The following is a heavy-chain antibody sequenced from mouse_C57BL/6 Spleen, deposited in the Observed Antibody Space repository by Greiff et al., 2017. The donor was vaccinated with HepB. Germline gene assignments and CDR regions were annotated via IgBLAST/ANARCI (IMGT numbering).Heavy chain of an antibody. Sequence: EVQLQQSGPELVKPGASVKISCKASGYSFTGYYMNWVKQSPEKSLEWIGEINPSTGGTTYNQKFKAKATLTVDKSSSTAYMQLKSLTSEDSAVYYCARRLAMDYWGQGTSVTVSS. J-gene: IGHJ4*01. V-gene: IGHV1-42*01. CDR1: GYSFTGYY. D-gene: IGHD3-2*02. CDR2: INPSTGGT. CDR3: ARRLAMDY.